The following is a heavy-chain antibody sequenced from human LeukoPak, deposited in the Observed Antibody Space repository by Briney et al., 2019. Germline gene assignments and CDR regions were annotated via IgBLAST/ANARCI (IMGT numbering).Heavy chain of an antibody. D-gene: IGHD4-11*01. Sequence: GGSLRLSCAASRFTFSGHAMNWVRQAPGKGLEWVSGISGSGSSTYYAASVKGRFTISRDNTHNTLYLQMNSLRAEATAVYCCAKDGSYLGMTAVSTIDYWGQGTPVTVSS. CDR3: AKDGSYLGMTAVSTIDY. V-gene: IGHV3-23*01. CDR1: RFTFSGHA. CDR2: ISGSGSST. J-gene: IGHJ4*02.